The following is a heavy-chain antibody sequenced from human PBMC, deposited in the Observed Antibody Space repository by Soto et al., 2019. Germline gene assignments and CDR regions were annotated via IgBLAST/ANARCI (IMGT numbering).Heavy chain of an antibody. Sequence: SGPTLVNPTQTLTLTCTSSGFSLSTSGVGVGWIRQPPGKALEWLALIYWDDDKRDSPFLKSRLTISKDTSKNQVILTMTNIDPVDTATYYFARTRLSIAAAGTTIYYYGMDVWGQGTTVTVSS. J-gene: IGHJ6*02. D-gene: IGHD6-13*01. V-gene: IGHV2-5*02. CDR2: IYWDDDK. CDR3: ARTRLSIAAAGTTIYYYGMDV. CDR1: GFSLSTSGVG.